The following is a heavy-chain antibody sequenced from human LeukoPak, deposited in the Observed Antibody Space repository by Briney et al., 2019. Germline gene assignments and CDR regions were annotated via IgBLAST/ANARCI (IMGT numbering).Heavy chain of an antibody. Sequence: ASVKVSCKASGYTFTGYYMHWVRQAPGQGLEWMGRINPDSGGTNYAQKFQGWVTMTRNTSISTAYMELSSLRSEDTAVYYCARPGYGSGSSSFDYWGQGTLVTVSS. V-gene: IGHV1-2*04. CDR1: GYTFTGYY. J-gene: IGHJ4*02. CDR3: ARPGYGSGSSSFDY. D-gene: IGHD3-10*01. CDR2: INPDSGGT.